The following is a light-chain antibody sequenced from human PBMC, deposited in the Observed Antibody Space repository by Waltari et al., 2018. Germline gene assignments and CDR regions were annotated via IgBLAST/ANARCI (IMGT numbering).Light chain of an antibody. CDR2: EVS. CDR1: SSDVGGYNY. J-gene: IGLJ3*02. Sequence: QSALPQPASVSGSPGQSITISCPGTSSDVGGYNYASCSQQHPGKAPKLMIYEVSNRPSGVSNRFSGSKSGNTASLTISGLQAEDEADYYCSSYTSSSTLEWVFGGGTKLTVL. CDR3: SSYTSSSTLEWV. V-gene: IGLV2-14*01.